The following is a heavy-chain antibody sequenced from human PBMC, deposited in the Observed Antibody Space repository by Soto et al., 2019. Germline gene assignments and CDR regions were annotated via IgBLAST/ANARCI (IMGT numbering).Heavy chain of an antibody. CDR3: ARAIAAAGEAFDI. V-gene: IGHV3-30-3*01. D-gene: IGHD6-13*01. CDR1: GFTFSSYA. Sequence: RLSCAASGFTFSSYAMHWVRQAPGKGLEWVAVISYDGSNKYYADSVKGRFTISRDNSKNTLYLQMNSLRAEDTAVYYCARAIAAAGEAFDIWGQGTMVTVSS. J-gene: IGHJ3*02. CDR2: ISYDGSNK.